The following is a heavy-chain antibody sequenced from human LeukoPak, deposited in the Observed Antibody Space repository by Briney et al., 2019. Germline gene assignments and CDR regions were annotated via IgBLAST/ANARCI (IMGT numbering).Heavy chain of an antibody. Sequence: PSETLSLTCAVSGGSLNSYYWSWIRQPPGKRLEWIGYIFYSGSTNYNPSLKSRVTMSVDRSKNQFSLKLSSVTAADTAVYYCARGTDILTWGQGTLVTVSS. CDR2: IFYSGST. CDR1: GGSLNSYY. D-gene: IGHD3-9*01. J-gene: IGHJ5*02. V-gene: IGHV4-59*01. CDR3: ARGTDILT.